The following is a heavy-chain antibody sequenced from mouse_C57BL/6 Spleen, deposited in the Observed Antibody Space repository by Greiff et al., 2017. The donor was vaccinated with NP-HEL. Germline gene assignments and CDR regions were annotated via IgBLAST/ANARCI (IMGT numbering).Heavy chain of an antibody. CDR1: GYSITSGYY. Sequence: EVNLQESGPGLVKPSQSLSLTCSVTGYSITSGYYWNWIRQFPGNKLEWMGYISYDGSNNYNPSLKNRISITRDTSKNQFFLKLNSVTTEDTATYYCARDPSYYYGSSYWYFDVWGTGTTVTVSS. V-gene: IGHV3-6*01. J-gene: IGHJ1*03. D-gene: IGHD1-1*01. CDR3: ARDPSYYYGSSYWYFDV. CDR2: ISYDGSN.